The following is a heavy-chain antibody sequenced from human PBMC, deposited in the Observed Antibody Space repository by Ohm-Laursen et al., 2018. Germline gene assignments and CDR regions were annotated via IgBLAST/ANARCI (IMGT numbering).Heavy chain of an antibody. D-gene: IGHD3-10*01. CDR1: GFSLSNARMG. CDR3: TRTGYGSGGFDY. J-gene: IGHJ4*02. V-gene: IGHV2-26*01. CDR2: IFSNDEK. Sequence: STQTLTLTCTVSGFSLSNARMGVSWIRQPPGKALEWLAHIFSNDEKSYSTSLKSRLTISKDTSKSQVVLTMTNMDPVDTATYYCTRTGYGSGGFDYWGQGTLVTVSS.